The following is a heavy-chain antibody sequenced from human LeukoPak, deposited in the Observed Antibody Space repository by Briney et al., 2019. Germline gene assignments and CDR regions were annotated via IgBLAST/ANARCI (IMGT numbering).Heavy chain of an antibody. V-gene: IGHV7-4-1*02. CDR2: INTNTGNP. J-gene: IGHJ4*02. CDR1: GYTFTSYA. D-gene: IGHD3-22*01. Sequence: ASVNVSCKASGYTFTSYAMHWVRQAPGQGLEWMGWINTNTGNPTYAQGFTGRFVFSLDTSVSTAYLQISSLKAEDTAVYYCARDYYDSSGYYQFDYWGQGTLVTVSS. CDR3: ARDYYDSSGYYQFDY.